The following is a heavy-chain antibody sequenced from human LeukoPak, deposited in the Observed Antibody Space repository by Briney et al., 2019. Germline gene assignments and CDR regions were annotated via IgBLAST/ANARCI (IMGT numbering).Heavy chain of an antibody. CDR2: IYHSGST. V-gene: IGHV4-39*07. J-gene: IGHJ4*02. CDR3: ARGPYYFDS. CDR1: GGSISGSGYY. Sequence: SETLSLACTVSGGSISGSGYYWGWVRQAPGKGLEWIGSIYHSGSTYYNPYLKSRVTISVDTSRNQLSVRLISVTAADTAVYYCARGPYYFDSWGQGTLVTASS.